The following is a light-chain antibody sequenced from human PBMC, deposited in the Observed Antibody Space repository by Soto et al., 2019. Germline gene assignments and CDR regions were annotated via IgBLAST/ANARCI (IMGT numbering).Light chain of an antibody. CDR3: SSYRSSRTAI. V-gene: IGLV2-14*01. J-gene: IGLJ2*01. Sequence: QSALTQPASVSGSPGQSITISCTGTTSDVGGYNYVYWYQQHPGKAPKLMIYEVSNRPSGVSNRFSGSKSGNTASLTISGLQAEDEADYYCSSYRSSRTAIFGGGTKLTVL. CDR1: TSDVGGYNY. CDR2: EVS.